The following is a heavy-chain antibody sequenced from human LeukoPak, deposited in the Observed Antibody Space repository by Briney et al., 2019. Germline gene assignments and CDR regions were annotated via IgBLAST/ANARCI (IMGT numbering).Heavy chain of an antibody. CDR3: ATTQWMAPPPDS. D-gene: IGHD6-19*01. CDR2: INTDGTVT. V-gene: IGHV3-74*01. Sequence: TGGSLKLSCAASGFTFSKYWMLWVRQAPGKGLESVSRINTDGTVTTYADSVKGRFTVSRDNADNTMFLQMNSVRDEDTAVYYCATTQWMAPPPDSWGQGTPVTVSS. J-gene: IGHJ4*02. CDR1: GFTFSKYW.